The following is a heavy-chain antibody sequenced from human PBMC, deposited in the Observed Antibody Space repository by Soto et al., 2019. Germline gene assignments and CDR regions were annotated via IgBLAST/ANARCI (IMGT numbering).Heavy chain of an antibody. CDR3: AKDYYYDSSGYVFDY. Sequence: GGSLRLSCAASGFTFSSYSMNWVRQAPGKGLEWVSYISSSSSTIYYADSVKGRFTISRDNAKNTLYLQMNSLRAEDTAVYYCAKDYYYDSSGYVFDYWGQGTLVTVSS. J-gene: IGHJ4*02. CDR1: GFTFSSYS. V-gene: IGHV3-48*01. D-gene: IGHD3-22*01. CDR2: ISSSSSTI.